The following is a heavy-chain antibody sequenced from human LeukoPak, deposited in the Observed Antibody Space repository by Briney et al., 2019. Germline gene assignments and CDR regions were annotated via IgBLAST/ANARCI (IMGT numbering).Heavy chain of an antibody. D-gene: IGHD2-2*02. CDR3: AKEYCSSTSCYTGSNDFDY. CDR1: GFTFSSYA. Sequence: GGSLRLSCAASGFTFSSYAMSWVRQAPGKGLEWVSAISGSGGSTYYADSVKGRFTISRDNSKNTLYLQMNSLRAEDTAVYYCAKEYCSSTSCYTGSNDFDYWGRGTLVTVSS. CDR2: ISGSGGST. V-gene: IGHV3-23*01. J-gene: IGHJ4*02.